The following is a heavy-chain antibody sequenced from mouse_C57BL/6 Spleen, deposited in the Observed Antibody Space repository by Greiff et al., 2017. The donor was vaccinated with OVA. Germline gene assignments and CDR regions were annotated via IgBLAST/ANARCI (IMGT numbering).Heavy chain of an antibody. CDR3: ARGGAYSNSFGY. Sequence: VQLKESGPGLVKPSQSLSLTCSVTGYSITSGYYWNWIRQFPGNKLEWMGYISYDGSNNYNPSLKNRISITRDTSKNQFFLKLNSVTTEDTATYYCARGGAYSNSFGYWGQGTTLTVSS. CDR2: ISYDGSN. CDR1: GYSITSGYY. V-gene: IGHV3-6*01. J-gene: IGHJ2*01. D-gene: IGHD2-5*01.